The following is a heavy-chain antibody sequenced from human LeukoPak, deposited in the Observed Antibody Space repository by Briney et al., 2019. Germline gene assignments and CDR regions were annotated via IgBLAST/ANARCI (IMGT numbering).Heavy chain of an antibody. CDR2: IKHDGSEK. D-gene: IGHD6-13*01. Sequence: GGSLRLSCAASGFSFSSYWMTWVRRAPGKGLEWVANIKHDGSEKYYADSVKGRFTISRDNSKNTLYLQMNSLRAEDTAVYYCAKDLGQLGYYYYYYGMDVWGQGTTVTVSS. J-gene: IGHJ6*02. CDR1: GFSFSSYW. CDR3: AKDLGQLGYYYYYYGMDV. V-gene: IGHV3-7*01.